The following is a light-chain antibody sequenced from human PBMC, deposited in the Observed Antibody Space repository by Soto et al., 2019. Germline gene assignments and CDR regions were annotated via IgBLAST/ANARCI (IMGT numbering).Light chain of an antibody. CDR1: QSLLYSDGNTY. Sequence: DVVMSQSPLSLPVTLGQPASISCRSSQSLLYSDGNTYLNWFHQRPGQSPRRLIYKVSNRDSGVPDRFSGSGSGSDFTLKIIRVEAEDVGIYYCMQGAHWPSYTFGQGTKLEIK. CDR3: MQGAHWPSYT. V-gene: IGKV2-30*01. CDR2: KVS. J-gene: IGKJ2*01.